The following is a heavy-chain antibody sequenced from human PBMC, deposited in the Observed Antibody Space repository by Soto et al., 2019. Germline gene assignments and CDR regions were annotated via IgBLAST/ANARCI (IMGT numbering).Heavy chain of an antibody. CDR2: ISSNGGST. J-gene: IGHJ4*02. CDR3: ARQFNSGYGPTYDY. Sequence: GGSLRLSCAASGFTFSSYAMHWVRQAPGKGLEYVSAISSNGGSTYYANSVKGRFTISRDNSKNTLYLQMGSLRAEDMAVYYCARQFNSGYGPTYDYWGQGTLVTVS. D-gene: IGHD5-12*01. V-gene: IGHV3-64*01. CDR1: GFTFSSYA.